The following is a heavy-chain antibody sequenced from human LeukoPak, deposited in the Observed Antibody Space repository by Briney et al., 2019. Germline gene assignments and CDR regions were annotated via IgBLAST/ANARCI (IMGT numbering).Heavy chain of an antibody. CDR1: GGTFSSYA. V-gene: IGHV1-69*01. CDR3: ARDIRYFDWKYAFDI. D-gene: IGHD3-9*01. Sequence: ASMKVSCKASGGTFSSYAISWVRQAPGQGLEWMGGIIPILGTANYAQKFQGRVTITADESTSTAYMELSSLRSEDTAVYYCARDIRYFDWKYAFDIWGQGTMVTVSS. CDR2: IIPILGTA. J-gene: IGHJ3*02.